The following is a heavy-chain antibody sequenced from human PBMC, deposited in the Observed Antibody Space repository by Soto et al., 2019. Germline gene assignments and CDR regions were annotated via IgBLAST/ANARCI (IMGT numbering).Heavy chain of an antibody. Sequence: SVKVSCKASGGTFSSYAISWVRQAPGRGLEWMGGIIPIFGTANYAQKFQGRVTITADESTSTAYMELSSLRSEDTAVYYCARENNYYDSSGYYGSYYYGMDVWGQGTTVTVSS. CDR3: ARENNYYDSSGYYGSYYYGMDV. V-gene: IGHV1-69*13. J-gene: IGHJ6*02. D-gene: IGHD3-22*01. CDR2: IIPIFGTA. CDR1: GGTFSSYA.